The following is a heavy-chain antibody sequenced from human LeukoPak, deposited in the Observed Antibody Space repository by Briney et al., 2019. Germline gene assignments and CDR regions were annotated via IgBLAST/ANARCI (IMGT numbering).Heavy chain of an antibody. CDR2: INPSGGST. CDR1: GYTFTSYY. CDR3: ARVAIDFWSGYYTYFDY. Sequence: ASVKVSCKASGYTFTSYYMHWVRQAPGQGPEWMGMINPSGGSTSYAQKLQGRVTMTRDTSTSTVYMELSSLRSEDTAVYYCARVAIDFWSGYYTYFDYWGQGTLVTVSS. V-gene: IGHV1-46*04. D-gene: IGHD3-3*01. J-gene: IGHJ4*02.